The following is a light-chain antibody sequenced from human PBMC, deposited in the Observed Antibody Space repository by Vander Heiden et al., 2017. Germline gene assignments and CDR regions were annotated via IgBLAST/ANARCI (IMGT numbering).Light chain of an antibody. J-gene: IGKJ4*01. CDR3: QQRSNWPLLT. CDR2: DAA. Sequence: EIVLPQSPATLSSSPGEGATHSCRASNGVSRYLGWYQQKPGQAPRLLIYDAANGASAMPARFSSGGSGTDFTLTISSIEPEDFAVYYCQQRSNWPLLTFGGGTKVEMK. V-gene: IGKV3-11*01. CDR1: NGVSRY.